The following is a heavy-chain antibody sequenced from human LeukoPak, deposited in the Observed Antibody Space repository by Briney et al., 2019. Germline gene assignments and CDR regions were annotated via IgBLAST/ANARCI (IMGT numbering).Heavy chain of an antibody. CDR3: ARDRYNWNGPAAFDI. CDR2: IYTSGST. J-gene: IGHJ3*02. Sequence: SETLSLTCTVSGGSISSSSYYWGWIRQPPGKGLEWIGSIYTSGSTNYNPSLKSRVTMSVDTSKNQFSLKLSSVTAADTAVYYCARDRYNWNGPAAFDIWGQGTMVTVSS. CDR1: GGSISSSSYY. V-gene: IGHV4-39*07. D-gene: IGHD1-1*01.